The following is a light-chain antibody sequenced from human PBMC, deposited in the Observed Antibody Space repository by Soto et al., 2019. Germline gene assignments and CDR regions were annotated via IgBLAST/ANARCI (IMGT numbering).Light chain of an antibody. Sequence: QSALTQPASVSGSPGQSITISCTGTSSDVGSYNLVSWYQQHPGKAPKLMIYEGTERPSGVSNRFSGSQSANTSSLTISGLQAADEADYYCCSYAGSSTFEVFGTGTKLTVL. CDR2: EGT. J-gene: IGLJ1*01. CDR3: CSYAGSSTFEV. V-gene: IGLV2-23*03. CDR1: SSDVGSYNL.